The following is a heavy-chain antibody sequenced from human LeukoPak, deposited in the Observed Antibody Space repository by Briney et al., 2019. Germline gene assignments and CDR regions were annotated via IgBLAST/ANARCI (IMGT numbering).Heavy chain of an antibody. Sequence: ASVKVSCRPSGFTFTGYYVHWIRQAPGQGLEWMGRINPNSGETIYAERFQGRVTMTRDTSISTAHMELTSLRSDDTAVYYCARDLVGGIWSAGFWGQGSLVTVSS. CDR2: INPNSGET. CDR1: GFTFTGYY. D-gene: IGHD3-3*01. V-gene: IGHV1-2*06. CDR3: ARDLVGGIWSAGF. J-gene: IGHJ4*02.